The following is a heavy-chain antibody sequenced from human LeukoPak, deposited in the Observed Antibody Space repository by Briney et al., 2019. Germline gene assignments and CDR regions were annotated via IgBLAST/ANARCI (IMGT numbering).Heavy chain of an antibody. Sequence: PSETLSLTCAVYGGSFSGYYWSWIRQPPGKGLEWIGEINHSGSTNYIPSLKSRVTISVDTSKNQFSLKLSSVTAADTAVYYCARGRWGYGDYRCYFDYWGQGTLVTVSS. CDR2: INHSGST. J-gene: IGHJ4*02. V-gene: IGHV4-34*01. CDR1: GGSFSGYY. D-gene: IGHD4-17*01. CDR3: ARGRWGYGDYRCYFDY.